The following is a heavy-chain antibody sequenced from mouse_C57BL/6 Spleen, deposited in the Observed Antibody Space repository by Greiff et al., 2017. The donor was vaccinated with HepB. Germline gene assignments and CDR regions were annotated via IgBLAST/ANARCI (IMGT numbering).Heavy chain of an antibody. V-gene: IGHV1-26*01. Sequence: EVQLQQSGPELVKPGASVKISCKASGYTFTDYYMNWVKQSHGKSLEWIGDINPNNGGTSYNQKFKGKATLTVDKSSSTAYMELRSLTSEDSAVYYCARFQLGRGFAYWGQGTLVTVSA. CDR2: INPNNGGT. J-gene: IGHJ3*01. CDR3: ARFQLGRGFAY. CDR1: GYTFTDYY. D-gene: IGHD4-1*02.